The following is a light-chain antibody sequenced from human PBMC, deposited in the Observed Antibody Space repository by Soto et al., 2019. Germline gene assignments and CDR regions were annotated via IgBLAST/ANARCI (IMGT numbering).Light chain of an antibody. V-gene: IGKV3-11*01. CDR1: QSVGIY. CDR3: LQRTNWPPLT. CDR2: DAS. Sequence: EIVLTQSPATLSLSPGERATLSCRASQSVGIYLAWYQQKPGQAPRLLIYDASNRATGTPARFSGSGSGKHFTLTVCSLEPEDFAVYYCLQRTNWPPLTFGGGTKVEMK. J-gene: IGKJ4*01.